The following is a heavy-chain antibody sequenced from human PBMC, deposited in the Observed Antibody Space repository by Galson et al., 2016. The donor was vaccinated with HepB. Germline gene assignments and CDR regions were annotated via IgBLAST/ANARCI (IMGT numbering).Heavy chain of an antibody. CDR2: IKSKGAGETT. CDR3: VTDIPQPEGDLDF. CDR1: DFTFSNAW. J-gene: IGHJ4*02. D-gene: IGHD2-21*01. Sequence: SLRLSCAASDFTFSNAWMNWVRQAPGKGLEWVGRIKSKGAGETTDYAAPVKGRFTISRDDSKNTLYLQMNSLIIEDTAVYYCVTDIPQPEGDLDFWGQGTLVTVSS. V-gene: IGHV3-15*07.